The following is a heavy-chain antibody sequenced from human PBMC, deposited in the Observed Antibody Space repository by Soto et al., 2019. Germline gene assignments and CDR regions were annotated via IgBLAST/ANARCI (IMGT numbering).Heavy chain of an antibody. D-gene: IGHD3-22*01. CDR3: ARQIYDSDTGPNFQYYFDS. J-gene: IGHJ4*02. Sequence: VRLEPSGAEVKMSGESLTISCEGSGYSFAGYWITWVRQKPGHGLEWLGRLDPSDSQTYYSPSFRGHVTISATKSITTVFLQWSSLRASDTAMYYCARQIYDSDTGPNFQYYFDSWGQGTPVTVSS. V-gene: IGHV5-10-1*03. CDR2: LDPSDSQT. CDR1: GYSFAGYW.